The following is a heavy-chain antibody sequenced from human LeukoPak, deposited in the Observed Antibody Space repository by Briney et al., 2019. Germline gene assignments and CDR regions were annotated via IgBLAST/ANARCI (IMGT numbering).Heavy chain of an antibody. D-gene: IGHD3-3*01. CDR2: ISYDGSNK. J-gene: IGHJ6*03. CDR3: TRDYSGEWLFSYMDV. CDR1: GFTFSSYA. V-gene: IGHV3-30*01. Sequence: GGSLRLSCAASGFTFSSYAMHWVRQAPGKGLEWVAVISYDGSNKYYADSVKGRFTISRDNSKNMLYLQMNSLRAEDTAVYYCTRDYSGEWLFSYMDVWGKGTTVTVSS.